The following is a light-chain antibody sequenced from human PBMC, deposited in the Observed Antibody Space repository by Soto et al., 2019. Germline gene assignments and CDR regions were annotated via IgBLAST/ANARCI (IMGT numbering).Light chain of an antibody. CDR2: GVF. CDR1: QSVRSNY. J-gene: IGKJ2*01. CDR3: QHYDGSPRT. V-gene: IGKV3-20*01. Sequence: ETVLTQSPGTVSLPPGERATLSCTTSQSVRSNYLAWYQQKPGQAPRLLIYGVFSRAAGIPDRFSGSGSGTDFTLTISGLEPEDSAVYYCQHYDGSPRTFGRGTKLEI.